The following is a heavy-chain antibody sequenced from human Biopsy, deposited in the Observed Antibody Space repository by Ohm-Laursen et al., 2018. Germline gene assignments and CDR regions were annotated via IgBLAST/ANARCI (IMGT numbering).Heavy chain of an antibody. CDR3: ARDLLEWSLPS. Sequence: ASVKVSCKASGYTLTGYAMHWVRQAPGQGLERMGSIYPNSGDTDFAQKFQGRVSMTRDTSVSTAYLELSSLRSDDTAIYYCARDLLEWSLPSWGQGTLVTVSS. V-gene: IGHV1-2*02. J-gene: IGHJ4*02. CDR1: GYTLTGYA. CDR2: IYPNSGDT. D-gene: IGHD3-3*01.